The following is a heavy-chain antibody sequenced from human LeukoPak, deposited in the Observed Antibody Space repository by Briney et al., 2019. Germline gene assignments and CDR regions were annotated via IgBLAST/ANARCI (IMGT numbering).Heavy chain of an antibody. CDR3: ARERQKSGRYYFDY. Sequence: GGSLRLSCAASGFTFSSYGMHWVRQAPGKGLEWVAVISYDGSNKYYADSVKGRFTISRDNSKNTLYLQMNSLRAEDTAVYYCARERQKSGRYYFDYWGQGTLVTVSS. J-gene: IGHJ4*02. D-gene: IGHD1-26*01. V-gene: IGHV3-30*03. CDR2: ISYDGSNK. CDR1: GFTFSSYG.